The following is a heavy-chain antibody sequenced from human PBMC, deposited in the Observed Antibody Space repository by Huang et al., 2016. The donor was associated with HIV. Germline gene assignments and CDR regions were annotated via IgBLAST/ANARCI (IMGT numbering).Heavy chain of an antibody. V-gene: IGHV7-4-1*02. CDR1: GYTFTNYG. J-gene: IGHJ3*02. CDR3: VRVRRVMDTYCVADYSTLEAFDI. D-gene: IGHD2-21*01. Sequence: QVQLVQSGSELKKPGASVKVSCKASGYTFTNYGVHWVRQAPGQGLEWMGLINTDTGKPRYAQGLTGRFVFSVDTSVNTAYLQISSLKAADSAIYYCVRVRRVMDTYCVADYSTLEAFDIWGQGTVVTVSA. CDR2: INTDTGKP.